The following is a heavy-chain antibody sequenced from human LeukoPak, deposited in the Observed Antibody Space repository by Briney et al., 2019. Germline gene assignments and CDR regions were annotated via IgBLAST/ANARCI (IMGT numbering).Heavy chain of an antibody. CDR3: ATAGCCTNGVCYFLLDY. CDR1: GYTLTELS. CDR2: FDPEDGET. Sequence: GASVKVSCKVSGYTLTELSMHWVRQAPGKGLEWMGGFDPEDGETIYAQKFQGRVTMTEDTSTDTAYMELSSLRSEDTAVYYCATAGCCTNGVCYFLLDYWGQGTLVTVSS. J-gene: IGHJ4*02. D-gene: IGHD2-8*01. V-gene: IGHV1-24*01.